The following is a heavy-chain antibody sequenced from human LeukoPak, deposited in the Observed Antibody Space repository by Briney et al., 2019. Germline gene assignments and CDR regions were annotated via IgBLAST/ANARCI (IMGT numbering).Heavy chain of an antibody. CDR1: GYTFSSYG. D-gene: IGHD3-3*01. Sequence: ASVKVSCKASGYTFSSYGISWVRQAPGQGLEWMGWINPNSGGTNYAQKFQGRVTMTRDTSISTAYMELSRLRSDDTAVYYCARKYYDFWSGYYHFDYWGQGTLVTVSS. CDR3: ARKYYDFWSGYYHFDY. V-gene: IGHV1-2*02. J-gene: IGHJ4*02. CDR2: INPNSGGT.